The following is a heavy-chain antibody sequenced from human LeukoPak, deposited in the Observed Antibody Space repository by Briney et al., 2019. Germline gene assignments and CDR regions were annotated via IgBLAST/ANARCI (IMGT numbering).Heavy chain of an antibody. V-gene: IGHV3-48*02. D-gene: IGHD2-2*01. Sequence: GGSLRLSCAASGFTFSSYSMNWVRQAPGKGLEWVSYISSGSSTIRYADSVKGRFTISRGNAKDSLYLQMNSLRDEDTAVYYCARGAPAAVWDFDYWGQGTLVTVSS. J-gene: IGHJ4*02. CDR1: GFTFSSYS. CDR2: ISSGSSTI. CDR3: ARGAPAAVWDFDY.